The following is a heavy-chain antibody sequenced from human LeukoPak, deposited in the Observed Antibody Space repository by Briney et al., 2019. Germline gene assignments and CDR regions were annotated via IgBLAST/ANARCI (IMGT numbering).Heavy chain of an antibody. Sequence: PSETLSLTCTVSGGSISSYYWSWIRQPAGKGLEWIGRIYTGGSTNYDPSLKSRVTMSVDTSKNQFSLKLSSVTAADTAVYYCARVPIHRIRPAHWYNWFDPWGQGTLVTVSS. D-gene: IGHD2-2*01. CDR2: IYTGGST. CDR1: GGSISSYY. CDR3: ARVPIHRIRPAHWYNWFDP. V-gene: IGHV4-4*07. J-gene: IGHJ5*02.